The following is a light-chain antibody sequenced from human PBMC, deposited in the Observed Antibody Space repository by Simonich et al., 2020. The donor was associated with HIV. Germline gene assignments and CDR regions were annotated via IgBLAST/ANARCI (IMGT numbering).Light chain of an antibody. Sequence: QSALTQPASVSGSPGQSITISCTGTSSDVGGYNYVSWYQHHPGKAPKLVIYDVNKRPSGISNRFSASKSGNTASLTISGLQAEDEGDYYCSSYTSSSTWVFGGGTKLTVL. CDR2: DVN. V-gene: IGLV2-14*03. J-gene: IGLJ3*02. CDR1: SSDVGGYNY. CDR3: SSYTSSSTWV.